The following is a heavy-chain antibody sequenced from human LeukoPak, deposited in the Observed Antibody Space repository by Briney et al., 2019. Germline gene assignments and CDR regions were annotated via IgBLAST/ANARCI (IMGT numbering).Heavy chain of an antibody. V-gene: IGHV3-23*01. D-gene: IGHD2-15*01. Sequence: GGSLRLSCAASGFTFSTYAMSWVRQAPGKGLEWVSAIRGSGDITDYADSVKGRFTISRDNSKNTLYLQMNSLRAEDTAVYYCAKDPFLSASGRGIDYWGQGTLVTVSS. CDR1: GFTFSTYA. J-gene: IGHJ4*02. CDR2: IRGSGDIT. CDR3: AKDPFLSASGRGIDY.